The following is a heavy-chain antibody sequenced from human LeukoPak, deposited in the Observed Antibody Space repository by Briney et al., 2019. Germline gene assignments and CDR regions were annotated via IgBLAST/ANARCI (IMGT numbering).Heavy chain of an antibody. Sequence: LTGGSLRLSCAASGFTVSSNYMSWVRQAPGKGLEWVSIIYSGGSTFYADSVKGRFTISRDNSKNTLYLQMNSLRAEDTAVYYCARGGSYLSAFDIWGQGTMVTVSS. CDR1: GFTVSSNY. CDR2: IYSGGST. J-gene: IGHJ3*02. D-gene: IGHD1-26*01. V-gene: IGHV3-53*01. CDR3: ARGGSYLSAFDI.